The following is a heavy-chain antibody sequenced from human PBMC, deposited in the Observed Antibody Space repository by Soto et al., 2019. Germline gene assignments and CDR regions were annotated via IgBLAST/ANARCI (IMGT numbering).Heavy chain of an antibody. CDR1: GYPFSNYA. J-gene: IGHJ4*02. D-gene: IGHD6-13*01. CDR2: INRDGSST. V-gene: IGHV3-74*01. CDR3: AREIATTGEYYFDY. Sequence: EVQLLESGGGLVQPGGSLRLSCAASGYPFSNYAMSWVRQAPGKGLEWVSRINRDGSSTNYADSVKGRVTISRDTAKNTLYLQMNSLRAEDTAVYYCAREIATTGEYYFDYWGQGTLVTVSS.